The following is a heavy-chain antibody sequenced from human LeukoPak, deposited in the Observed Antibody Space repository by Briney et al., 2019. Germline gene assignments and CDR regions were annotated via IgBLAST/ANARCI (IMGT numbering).Heavy chain of an antibody. J-gene: IGHJ4*02. CDR2: IYNSRST. V-gene: IGHV4-39*01. CDR1: GGSISSSSYF. CDR3: ARQDYYEKSGYYYFDH. D-gene: IGHD3-22*01. Sequence: PSETLSLTCTVSGGSISSSSYFWAWIRQPPGKGLEWIGSIYNSRSTYYNPSLKSRVTVSVDTSKNQLSLKVNSVTAADTAVYYCARQDYYEKSGYYYFDHWGQGTLVTVSS.